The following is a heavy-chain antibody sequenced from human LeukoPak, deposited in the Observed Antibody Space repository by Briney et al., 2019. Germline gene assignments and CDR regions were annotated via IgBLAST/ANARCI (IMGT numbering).Heavy chain of an antibody. CDR2: ISYDGSNK. D-gene: IGHD5-18*01. J-gene: IGHJ5*02. Sequence: GGSLRLSCAASGFTFSSYAMHWVRQAPGKGLEWVAVISYDGSNKYYADSVKGRFTISRDNSKNTLYLQMNSLRAEDTAVYYCARDKGYGYPLYNWFDPWGQRTLVTVSS. CDR1: GFTFSSYA. CDR3: ARDKGYGYPLYNWFDP. V-gene: IGHV3-30*04.